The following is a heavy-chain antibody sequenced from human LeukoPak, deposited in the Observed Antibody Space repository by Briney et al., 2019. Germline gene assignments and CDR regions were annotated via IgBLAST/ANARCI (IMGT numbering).Heavy chain of an antibody. Sequence: GGSLRLSCAASGFTFSSYGMHWVRQAPGKGLEWVAVISYDGSNKYYADSVKGRFTISRDNSKNTLYLQMNSLRAEDTAVYYCAKGSTVTIDYWGQGTLVTVSS. D-gene: IGHD4-17*01. CDR3: AKGSTVTIDY. J-gene: IGHJ4*02. CDR2: ISYDGSNK. V-gene: IGHV3-30*18. CDR1: GFTFSSYG.